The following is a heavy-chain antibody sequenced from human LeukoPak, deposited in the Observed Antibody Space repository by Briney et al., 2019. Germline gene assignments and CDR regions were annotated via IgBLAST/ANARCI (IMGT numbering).Heavy chain of an antibody. D-gene: IGHD5-18*01. Sequence: GESLRLSCAASGFAFDDYAMNWVRQVPGRGLEWVSGINWNGRITEYADSVKDRFTISRQNTKNSLYLYMNNLGGEDTALYFCARGSVQLWLRDTYYYMDVWGKGTTVTVSS. CDR1: GFAFDDYA. CDR3: ARGSVQLWLRDTYYYMDV. V-gene: IGHV3-20*04. CDR2: INWNGRIT. J-gene: IGHJ6*03.